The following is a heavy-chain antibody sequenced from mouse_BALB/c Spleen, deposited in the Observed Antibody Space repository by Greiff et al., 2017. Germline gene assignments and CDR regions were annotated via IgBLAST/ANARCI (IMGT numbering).Heavy chain of an antibody. CDR1: GFTFSSYT. CDR2: ISNGGGST. Sequence: EVQGVESGGGLVQPGGSLKLSCAASGFTFSSYTMSWVRQTPEKRLEWVAYISNGGGSTYYPDTVKGRFTISRDNAKNTLYLQMSSLKSEDTAMYYCARRTYYYGMDYWGQGTSVTVSS. CDR3: ARRTYYYGMDY. J-gene: IGHJ4*01. V-gene: IGHV5-12-2*01.